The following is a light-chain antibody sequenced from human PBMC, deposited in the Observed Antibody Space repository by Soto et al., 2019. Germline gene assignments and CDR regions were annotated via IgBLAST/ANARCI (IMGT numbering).Light chain of an antibody. Sequence: ALTQPASVSGSPGQSITLSCTGTSSDVGGYNYVSWYQQHPGKAPKLVIYEVTNRPSGASNRFSGSKSGNTASLTISGLQAEDEADYYCSSYSSSYTLVIFGGGTKLTVL. V-gene: IGLV2-14*01. CDR3: SSYSSSYTLVI. J-gene: IGLJ2*01. CDR2: EVT. CDR1: SSDVGGYNY.